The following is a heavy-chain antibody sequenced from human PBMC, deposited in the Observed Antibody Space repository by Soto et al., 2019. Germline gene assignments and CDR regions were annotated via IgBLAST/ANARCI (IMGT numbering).Heavy chain of an antibody. D-gene: IGHD2-15*01. CDR1: GFPFSEFA. Sequence: QVQLEESGGGVVQPGRSLRLSCTASGFPFSEFAMHWVRQAPGKGLEWMAVVWFDGSEKYYADSVKGRFTISRDNSRNTVCLQMNSLRVEDTAVNYCARDGSGGSWPTSLDKWGQGTPVTVSS. V-gene: IGHV3-33*01. CDR2: VWFDGSEK. CDR3: ARDGSGGSWPTSLDK. J-gene: IGHJ4*02.